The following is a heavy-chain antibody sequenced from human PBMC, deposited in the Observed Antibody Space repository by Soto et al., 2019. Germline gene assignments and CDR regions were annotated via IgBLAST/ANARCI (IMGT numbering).Heavy chain of an antibody. V-gene: IGHV1-18*01. CDR3: ARWERKITMVRGVAGLDY. Sequence: ASVKVSCKASGYTFTTYDISWVRQAPGQGLEWMGRISTYNGNTNYPQSLQGRLTMTTDTSTTTAYMELSSLRSDDTAVYYCARWERKITMVRGVAGLDYWGQGTLVTVSS. CDR2: ISTYNGNT. CDR1: GYTFTTYD. D-gene: IGHD3-10*01. J-gene: IGHJ4*02.